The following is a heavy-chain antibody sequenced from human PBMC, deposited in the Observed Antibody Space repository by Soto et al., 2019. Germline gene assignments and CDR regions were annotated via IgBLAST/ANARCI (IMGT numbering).Heavy chain of an antibody. D-gene: IGHD3-16*01. V-gene: IGHV3-74*03. CDR3: AREVGRGSGSYYLDY. CDR1: GFTFSMYW. CDR2: INGDGTDT. Sequence: EVQLVESGGGLVQPGGSLRLSCAASGFTFSMYWMHWVRQAPGKGLLWVSRINGDGTDTTYADSVKGRFTISRDNAKNTVYLQMNGLRAEDTAVYYCAREVGRGSGSYYLDYWGQKTLVTVSS. J-gene: IGHJ4*02.